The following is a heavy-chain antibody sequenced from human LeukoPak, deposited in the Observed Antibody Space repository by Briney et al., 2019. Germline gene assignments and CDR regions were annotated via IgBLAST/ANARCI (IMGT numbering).Heavy chain of an antibody. Sequence: GGFLRLSCAASGFTFDDYGMSWVRQAPGKGLEWVSGINWSGGSTGYADSVKGRFTISRDNAKNSLYLQMNSLRAEDTALYHCARDEGGYGPAFDIWGQGTMATVSS. V-gene: IGHV3-20*01. CDR2: INWSGGST. D-gene: IGHD5-12*01. CDR3: ARDEGGYGPAFDI. J-gene: IGHJ3*02. CDR1: GFTFDDYG.